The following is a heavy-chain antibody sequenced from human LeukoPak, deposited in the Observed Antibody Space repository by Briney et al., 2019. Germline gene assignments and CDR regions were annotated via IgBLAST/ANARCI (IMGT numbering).Heavy chain of an antibody. CDR2: ISGSGGSA. CDR1: GFTFSSYA. CDR3: AKDRPHYYYGSGSYYAQYDVFDI. J-gene: IGHJ3*02. V-gene: IGHV3-23*01. Sequence: GGSLRLSCAASGFTFSSYAMSWVRQAPGKGLEWVSAISGSGGSAYYADSVKGRFTISRDNSKNTLYLQMNSLRAEDTALYYCAKDRPHYYYGSGSYYAQYDVFDIWGKGTMVTVSS. D-gene: IGHD3-10*01.